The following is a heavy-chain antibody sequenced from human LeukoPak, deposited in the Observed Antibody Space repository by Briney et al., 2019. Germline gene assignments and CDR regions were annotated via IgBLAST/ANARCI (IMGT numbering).Heavy chain of an antibody. CDR1: GFTVRSNY. CDR3: ARDPMDYYDSSGYTQTDY. CDR2: IYSGGST. Sequence: PGGSLRLSCAASGFTVRSNYMSWVRQAPGKGLEWVSVIYSGGSTYYADSVKGRFTISRDNSKNTLYLQMNSLRAEDTAVYYCARDPMDYYDSSGYTQTDYWGQGTLVTVSS. D-gene: IGHD3-22*01. V-gene: IGHV3-66*01. J-gene: IGHJ4*02.